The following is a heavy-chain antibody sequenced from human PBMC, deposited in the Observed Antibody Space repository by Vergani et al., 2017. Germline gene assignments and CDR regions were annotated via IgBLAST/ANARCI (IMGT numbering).Heavy chain of an antibody. CDR2: ISAYNGNT. D-gene: IGHD4-17*01. Sequence: QVQLVQSGAEVKKPGASVKVSCKASGYTFTSYGISWVRQAPGQGLEWMGWISAYNGNTNYAQKLQGRVTMTTDTSTSTAYMELRSLRSEDTAVYYCTKTTGRYGENWYFDLWGRGTLVTVSS. CDR3: TKTTGRYGENWYFDL. V-gene: IGHV1-18*04. J-gene: IGHJ2*01. CDR1: GYTFTSYG.